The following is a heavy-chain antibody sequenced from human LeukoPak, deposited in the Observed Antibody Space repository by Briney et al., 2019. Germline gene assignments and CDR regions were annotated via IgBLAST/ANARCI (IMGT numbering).Heavy chain of an antibody. V-gene: IGHV1-69*01. Sequence: ASVKVSCKASGGTFSNYAISWVRQAPGQGLEWMGGIIPIFGTANYAQKFQGRVTITADESTSTAYMELSSLRSEDTAVYYCAREIAAAGPSRFDYWGQGTLVTVSS. J-gene: IGHJ4*02. CDR1: GGTFSNYA. CDR2: IIPIFGTA. CDR3: AREIAAAGPSRFDY. D-gene: IGHD6-13*01.